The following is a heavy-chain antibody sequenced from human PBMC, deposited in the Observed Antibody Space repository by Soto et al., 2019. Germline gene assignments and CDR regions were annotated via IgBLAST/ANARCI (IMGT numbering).Heavy chain of an antibody. V-gene: IGHV3-23*01. Sequence: GGSLRLSCAASGFTFSSYAMSWVRQAPGKGLEWVSAISISGGSTYYADSVKGRFTISRDNSKSTLYLQMNSLTAEDTAVYYCAKGWDYGSGLFDPCGQGSLVTGSS. CDR2: ISISGGST. CDR3: AKGWDYGSGLFDP. D-gene: IGHD3-10*01. CDR1: GFTFSSYA. J-gene: IGHJ5*02.